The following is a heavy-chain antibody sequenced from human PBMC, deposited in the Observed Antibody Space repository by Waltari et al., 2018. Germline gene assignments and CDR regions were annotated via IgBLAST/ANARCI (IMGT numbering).Heavy chain of an antibody. J-gene: IGHJ3*02. Sequence: QVQLQESGPGLVKPSETLSLTCTVSGGSISSYYWSWIRQPPGTGLEWIGYIYYSGSTNYNPSLKSRVTISVDTSKNQFSLKLSSVTAADTAVYYCARDLTYYYDSSGYYNAFDIWGQGTMVTVSS. V-gene: IGHV4-59*01. D-gene: IGHD3-22*01. CDR2: IYYSGST. CDR1: GGSISSYY. CDR3: ARDLTYYYDSSGYYNAFDI.